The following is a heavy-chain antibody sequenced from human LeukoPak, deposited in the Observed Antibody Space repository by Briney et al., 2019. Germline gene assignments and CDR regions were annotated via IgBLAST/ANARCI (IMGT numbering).Heavy chain of an antibody. D-gene: IGHD1-1*01. Sequence: ASVKVSCKVSGYTLTELSMHWVRQAPGKGLEWMGGFDPEDGETIYAQKFQGRVTMTEDTSTDTAYMELSSLRSEDTAVYYCATDRLYRSTGTYYYYYGMDVWGQGTTVTVSS. J-gene: IGHJ6*02. CDR2: FDPEDGET. CDR3: ATDRLYRSTGTYYYYYGMDV. V-gene: IGHV1-24*01. CDR1: GYTLTELS.